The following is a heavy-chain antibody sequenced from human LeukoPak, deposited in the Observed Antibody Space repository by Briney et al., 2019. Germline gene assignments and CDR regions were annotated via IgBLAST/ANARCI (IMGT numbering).Heavy chain of an antibody. CDR3: ARRGGCSSTSCYTGPRSFDP. CDR2: INHSGST. D-gene: IGHD2-2*02. Sequence: PSETLSLACAVYGGSFSGYYWSWIRQPPGKGLEWIGEINHSGSTNYNPSLKSRVTISVDTSKNQFSLKLSSVTAADTPVYYCARRGGCSSTSCYTGPRSFDPWGQGTLVTVSS. CDR1: GGSFSGYY. V-gene: IGHV4-34*01. J-gene: IGHJ5*02.